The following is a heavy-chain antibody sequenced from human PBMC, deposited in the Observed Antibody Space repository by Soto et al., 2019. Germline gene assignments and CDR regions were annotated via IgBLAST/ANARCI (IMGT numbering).Heavy chain of an antibody. D-gene: IGHD6-13*01. V-gene: IGHV4-34*01. J-gene: IGHJ4*02. Sequence: TRSLTSAVYGGAFRGCCWGWMRQPPWKGLEGVGEINHSCGTTYNPSPKSRVTISVDTSRSRLSRKLSSVTDVAMAVYYCARGSSTVPDYWGKGAWVPVSS. CDR2: INHSCGT. CDR3: ARGSSTVPDY. CDR1: GGAFRGCC.